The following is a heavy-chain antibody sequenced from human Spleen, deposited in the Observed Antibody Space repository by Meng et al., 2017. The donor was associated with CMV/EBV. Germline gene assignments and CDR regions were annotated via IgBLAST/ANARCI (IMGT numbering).Heavy chain of an antibody. CDR2: INHSGST. CDR3: ARGRDYYDSSGSLDY. V-gene: IGHV4-34*01. Sequence: QVHLQQLGAGLLKPSETLSLTCAVYGGSFSGYYWSWIRQPPGKGLEWIGEINHSGSTNYNPSLKSRVTISVDTSKNQFSLKLSSVTAADTAVYYCARGRDYYDSSGSLDYWGQGTLVTVSS. J-gene: IGHJ4*02. CDR1: GGSFSGYY. D-gene: IGHD3-22*01.